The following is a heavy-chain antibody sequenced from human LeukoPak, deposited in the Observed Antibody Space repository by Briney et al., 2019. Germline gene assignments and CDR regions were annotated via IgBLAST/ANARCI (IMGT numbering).Heavy chain of an antibody. J-gene: IGHJ4*02. CDR1: GFTFSSYG. CDR2: IWYDGSNK. V-gene: IGHV3-33*06. Sequence: PGRSLRLSCAASGFTFSSYGMHWVRQAPGKVLEWVAVIWYDGSNKYYADSVKGRFTISRDNSKNTLYLQMNSLRAEDTAVYYCAKGSLVGATTPFDYWGQGTLVTVSS. D-gene: IGHD1-26*01. CDR3: AKGSLVGATTPFDY.